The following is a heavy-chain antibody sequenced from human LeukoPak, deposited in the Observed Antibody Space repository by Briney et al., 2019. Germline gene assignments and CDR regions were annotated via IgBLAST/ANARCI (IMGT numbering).Heavy chain of an antibody. CDR2: ISGSGTII. CDR1: GFTFRNYE. Sequence: GGSLRLSCAASGFTFRNYEMNWVRQAPGKGLEWVSYISGSGTIIYYADPVRGRFTISRDNAKNSLYLQMNSLRAEDTAVYYCASGPAVEGWFDPWGQGALVSVSS. V-gene: IGHV3-48*03. D-gene: IGHD6-19*01. CDR3: ASGPAVEGWFDP. J-gene: IGHJ5*02.